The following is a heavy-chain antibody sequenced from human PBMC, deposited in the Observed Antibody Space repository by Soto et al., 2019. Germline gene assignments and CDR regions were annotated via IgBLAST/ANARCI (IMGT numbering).Heavy chain of an antibody. J-gene: IGHJ3*01. V-gene: IGHV1-2*04. CDR2: INPNSGVT. CDR3: WRMGSHTGCLCAAFDL. D-gene: IGHD2-2*01. CDR1: GYSFTGFY. Sequence: ASVKVSCKAAGYSFTGFYLHWMRQAPGQGLEWMGWINPNSGVTKYAEKFQGWVTMTRDTSINTAYMGLSRLTSDHTAGYYLWRMGSHTGCLCAAFDLWGQGTMVTVS.